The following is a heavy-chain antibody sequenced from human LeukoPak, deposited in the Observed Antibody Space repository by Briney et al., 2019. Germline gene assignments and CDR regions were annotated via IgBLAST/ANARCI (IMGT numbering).Heavy chain of an antibody. Sequence: GASVKVSCKASGYTFTSYGISWVRQAPGQGLEWMGWISGYNGNTNYAQKVRGRVNMTTDTSTSTAYMELRSLRSDDTAVYYCARAPRGYSYGYLDFWGQGSLVTVSS. J-gene: IGHJ4*02. V-gene: IGHV1-18*04. CDR1: GYTFTSYG. D-gene: IGHD5-18*01. CDR2: ISGYNGNT. CDR3: ARAPRGYSYGYLDF.